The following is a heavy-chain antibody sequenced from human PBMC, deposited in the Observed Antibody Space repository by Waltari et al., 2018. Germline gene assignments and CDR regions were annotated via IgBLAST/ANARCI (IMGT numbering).Heavy chain of an antibody. J-gene: IGHJ4*02. CDR2: ISYDGSNK. CDR1: GFTFSSYA. Sequence: QVQLVESGGGVVQPGRSLRLSCAASGFTFSSYAMHWVRQAPGKGLELVAVISYDGSNKYYADSVKCRFTISRDNSKNTLYLQMNSLRAEDTAVYYCARDYYDSSGYYFDYWGQGTLVTVSS. CDR3: ARDYYDSSGYYFDY. D-gene: IGHD3-22*01. V-gene: IGHV3-30-3*01.